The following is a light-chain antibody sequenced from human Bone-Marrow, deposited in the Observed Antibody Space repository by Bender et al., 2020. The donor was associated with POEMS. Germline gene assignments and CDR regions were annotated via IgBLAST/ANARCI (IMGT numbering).Light chain of an antibody. CDR3: SSHAGGSMLV. J-gene: IGLJ3*02. CDR1: SSDIGGYDY. V-gene: IGLV2-8*01. CDR2: EVI. Sequence: QSALTQPASVSGSPGQSVTISCTGTSSDIGGYDYVSWYQQHPGKAPTLMIYEVIKRPSGVPNRFSGSKSGNTASLTVSGLQAEDEADYYCSSHAGGSMLVFGGGTKLTVV.